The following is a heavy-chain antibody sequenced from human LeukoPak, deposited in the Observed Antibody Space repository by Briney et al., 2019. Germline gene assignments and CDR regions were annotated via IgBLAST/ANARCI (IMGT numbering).Heavy chain of an antibody. Sequence: PSETLSLTCTVSGGSISGYYWSWIRQPAGKGLEWIGRIYTSGSTNYSPSLKSRVTMSVDTSKNQFSLKLTSVTAADTALYYCARESSGWYTYWYYYMDVWGKGTTVTISS. V-gene: IGHV4-4*07. CDR3: ARESSGWYTYWYYYMDV. CDR2: IYTSGST. J-gene: IGHJ6*03. D-gene: IGHD6-19*01. CDR1: GGSISGYY.